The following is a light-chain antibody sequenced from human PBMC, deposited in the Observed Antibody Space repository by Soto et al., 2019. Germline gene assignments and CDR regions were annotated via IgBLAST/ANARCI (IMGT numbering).Light chain of an antibody. CDR1: SNGVGAYNS. V-gene: IGLV2-8*01. J-gene: IGLJ1*01. Sequence: QSALTQPPSASGSPGQPVTISCTGSSNGVGAYNSVSWYQQHPGKAPRLIIDEVTKRPSGVPDRFSGSKSANTASLTVSVLQADDEADYFCASDAGSDNYVFGTGTKVSVL. CDR3: ASDAGSDNYV. CDR2: EVT.